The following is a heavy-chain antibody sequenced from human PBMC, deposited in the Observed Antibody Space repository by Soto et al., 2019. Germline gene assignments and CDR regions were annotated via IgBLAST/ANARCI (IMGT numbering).Heavy chain of an antibody. J-gene: IGHJ6*02. D-gene: IGHD3-3*01. CDR1: GFTFSSYG. CDR3: AREGLRFLEWSSNFGNYGMDV. CDR2: IWYDGSNK. V-gene: IGHV3-33*01. Sequence: GGSLRLSCAASGFTFSSYGMHWVRQAPGKGLEWVAVIWYDGSNKYYADSVKGRFTISRDNSKNTLYLQMNSLRAEDTAVDYCAREGLRFLEWSSNFGNYGMDVWGQGTTVTVSS.